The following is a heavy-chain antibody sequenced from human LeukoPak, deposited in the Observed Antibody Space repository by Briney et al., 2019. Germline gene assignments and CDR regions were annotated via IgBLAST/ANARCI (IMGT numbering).Heavy chain of an antibody. CDR1: GFTFSSYW. D-gene: IGHD3-10*01. V-gene: IGHV3-7*01. J-gene: IGHJ4*02. Sequence: GGSLRLSCAASGFTFSSYWMSWVRQAPGKGLEWVANIKQDGSEKYYVDSVKGRFTISRDNAKNSLYLQMNSLRAEDTAVYYCARGSSYGSGSYYSVDYWGQGTLVTVSS. CDR2: IKQDGSEK. CDR3: ARGSSYGSGSYYSVDY.